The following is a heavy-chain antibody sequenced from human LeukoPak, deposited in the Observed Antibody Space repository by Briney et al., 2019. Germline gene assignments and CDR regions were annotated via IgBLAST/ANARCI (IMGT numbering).Heavy chain of an antibody. D-gene: IGHD2-15*01. J-gene: IGHJ4*02. CDR3: ARVVVAATTYDY. CDR2: ISYDGSNK. Sequence: GGSLRLSCAASGFTFSSYAMRWVRQAPGKGLEWMAVISYDGSNKYYADSVKGRFTISRDNSKNTLYLQMNSLRAEDTAVYYCARVVVAATTYDYWGQGTLVTVSS. V-gene: IGHV3-30-3*01. CDR1: GFTFSSYA.